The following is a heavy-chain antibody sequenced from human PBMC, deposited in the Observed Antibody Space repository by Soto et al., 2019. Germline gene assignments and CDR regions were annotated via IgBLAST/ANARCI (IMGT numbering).Heavy chain of an antibody. Sequence: VQVLESGGDLVQPGGYLRLSGVASGFSFSSYAMSWVRRAPGKGLESVLVISGSGGSTFYAASVKRRYTISRDNSMTTLYLQMNSLRDEDTAVYYWATPLVLATRYWGLDVWGQGTTVTVSS. CDR1: GFSFSSYA. V-gene: IGHV3-23*01. CDR2: ISGSGGST. D-gene: IGHD5-12*01. J-gene: IGHJ6*02. CDR3: ATPLVLATRYWGLDV.